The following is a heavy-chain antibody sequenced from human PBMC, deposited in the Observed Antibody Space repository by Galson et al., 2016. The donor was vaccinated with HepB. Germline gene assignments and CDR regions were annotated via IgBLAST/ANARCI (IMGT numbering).Heavy chain of an antibody. CDR1: GFNFSSYW. Sequence: SLRLSCAASGFNFSSYWMTWVRQAPGKGLEWVANIKQDGIEKYNVDSVKGRFTIYRDNAKNSLYLQMNSLRAEETAVYYCARDSGFCSGGSCYGDAFYVWGQGTMVTVSS. CDR3: ARDSGFCSGGSCYGDAFYV. J-gene: IGHJ3*01. V-gene: IGHV3-7*01. CDR2: IKQDGIEK. D-gene: IGHD2-15*01.